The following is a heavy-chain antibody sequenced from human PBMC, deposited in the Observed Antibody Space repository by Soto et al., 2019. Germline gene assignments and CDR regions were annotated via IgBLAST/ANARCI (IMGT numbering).Heavy chain of an antibody. CDR1: GFTFSSYE. CDR2: ISSSGSTI. CDR3: ARERGYCSSTSCYTGFDY. V-gene: IGHV3-48*03. D-gene: IGHD2-2*02. J-gene: IGHJ4*02. Sequence: PGGSLRLSCAASGFTFSSYEMNWVRQAPGKGLEWVSYISSSGSTIYYADSVKGRFTISRDNAKNSLYLQMNSLRAEDTAVYYCARERGYCSSTSCYTGFDYWGQGTLVTVSS.